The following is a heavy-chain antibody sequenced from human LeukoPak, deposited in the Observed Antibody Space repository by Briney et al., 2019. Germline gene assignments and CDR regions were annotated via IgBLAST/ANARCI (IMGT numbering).Heavy chain of an antibody. CDR2: ISSSSSYT. CDR3: ARAPNDYGDYVGSAAFDY. J-gene: IGHJ4*02. CDR1: KFTFSSYW. V-gene: IGHV3-11*05. D-gene: IGHD4-17*01. Sequence: GGSLRLSCTASKFTFSSYWMSWVRQAPGKGLEWVSYISSSSSYTNYADSVKGRFTISRDNAKNSLYLQMNSLRAEDTAVYYCARAPNDYGDYVGSAAFDYWGQGTLVTVSS.